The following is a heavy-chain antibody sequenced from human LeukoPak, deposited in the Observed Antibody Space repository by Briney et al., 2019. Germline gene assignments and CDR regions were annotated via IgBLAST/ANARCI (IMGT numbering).Heavy chain of an antibody. CDR1: GFTFSSYW. Sequence: GGPLRLSCAASGFTFSSYWMHWVRQAPGKGLVWVSRINSDGSRISYADSVKGRFTISRDNAKNTLYLQMNSLRAEDTAMYYCARQSAGGDDIWGQGTLVTVSS. D-gene: IGHD3-16*01. J-gene: IGHJ3*02. CDR3: ARQSAGGDDI. V-gene: IGHV3-74*01. CDR2: INSDGSRI.